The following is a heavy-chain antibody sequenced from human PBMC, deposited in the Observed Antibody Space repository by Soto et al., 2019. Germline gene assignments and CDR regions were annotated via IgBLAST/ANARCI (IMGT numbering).Heavy chain of an antibody. Sequence: SETLSLTCTVSGGSISSYYWSWIRQPPGKGLEWIGYIYYSGSTNYNPSLKSRVPISVDTSKNQFSLKLSSVTAADTAVYYCARAPPGQWLDGFRVYYYYYMDVWGKGTTVTVSS. CDR1: GGSISSYY. V-gene: IGHV4-59*01. D-gene: IGHD6-19*01. J-gene: IGHJ6*03. CDR3: ARAPPGQWLDGFRVYYYYYMDV. CDR2: IYYSGST.